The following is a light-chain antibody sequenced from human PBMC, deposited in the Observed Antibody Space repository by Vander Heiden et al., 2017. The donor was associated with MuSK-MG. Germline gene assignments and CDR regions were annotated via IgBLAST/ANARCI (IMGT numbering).Light chain of an antibody. CDR3: RQDYSYHT. V-gene: IGKV1-8*01. CDR1: QGISSY. CDR2: AAS. J-gene: IGKJ3*01. Sequence: AIRMTQSPSSFSASTGDRVTITCRASQGISSYLAWYQQKPGKAPKLLIYAASTLQSGVPSRFSGSGSGTDFTLTISCLQSEDFATYYWRQDYSYHTFGHGTKVDIK.